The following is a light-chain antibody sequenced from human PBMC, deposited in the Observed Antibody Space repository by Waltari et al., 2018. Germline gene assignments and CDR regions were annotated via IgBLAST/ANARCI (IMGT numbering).Light chain of an antibody. CDR1: QSVLYSLNSKNY. Sequence: DIVMTQSPDSLAVSLGERATINCKSSQSVLYSLNSKNYLAWYQQKPGQPPKLLLYWASTRESGVPDRFSGSGSGTDFTLTISSLQAEDVAVYYCQQYYTTMWAFGQGTKVEIK. V-gene: IGKV4-1*01. J-gene: IGKJ1*01. CDR3: QQYYTTMWA. CDR2: WAS.